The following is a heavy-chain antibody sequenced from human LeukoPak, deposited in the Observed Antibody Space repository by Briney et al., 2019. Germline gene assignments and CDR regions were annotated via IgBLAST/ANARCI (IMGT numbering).Heavy chain of an antibody. V-gene: IGHV3-23*01. CDR1: GFTFSSYA. J-gene: IGHJ4*02. Sequence: GGSLRLSCAASGFTFSSYAMSWVRQAPGKGLEWVSAISGSGGSTYYADSVKGRFTISRDNAKNSLYLQMNSLRAEDTAVYYCARDRSIAAAGTVFAYWGQGTLVTVSS. CDR3: ARDRSIAAAGTVFAY. CDR2: ISGSGGST. D-gene: IGHD6-13*01.